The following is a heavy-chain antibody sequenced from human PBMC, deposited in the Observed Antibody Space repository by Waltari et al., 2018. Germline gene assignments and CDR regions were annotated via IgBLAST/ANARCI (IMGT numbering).Heavy chain of an antibody. Sequence: QVQLQESGPGLVKPSETLSLTCAVSGYSISSGYYWGWIRQPPGKGLEWIGSIYHSGSTYYNPSLKSRVTISVDTSKNQFSLKLSSVTAADTAVYYCARRYYDFWSGYSGPFDYWGQGTLVTVSS. CDR1: GYSISSGYY. V-gene: IGHV4-38-2*01. CDR2: IYHSGST. CDR3: ARRYYDFWSGYSGPFDY. D-gene: IGHD3-3*01. J-gene: IGHJ4*02.